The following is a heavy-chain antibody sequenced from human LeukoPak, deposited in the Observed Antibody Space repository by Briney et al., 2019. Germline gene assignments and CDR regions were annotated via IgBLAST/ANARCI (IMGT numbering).Heavy chain of an antibody. Sequence: GASVKVSCKASGYTFTSNALGWVRQAPGRGLEWMGWINTNTGNPTYAQGFTGRFVFSLDTSDNTAYLQISSLQAEDTAVYSCESFVCNSALCYYLDYWGQGTLVTVTS. J-gene: IGHJ4*02. D-gene: IGHD2-8*01. CDR1: GYTFTSNA. CDR3: ESFVCNSALCYYLDY. CDR2: INTNTGNP. V-gene: IGHV7-4-1*02.